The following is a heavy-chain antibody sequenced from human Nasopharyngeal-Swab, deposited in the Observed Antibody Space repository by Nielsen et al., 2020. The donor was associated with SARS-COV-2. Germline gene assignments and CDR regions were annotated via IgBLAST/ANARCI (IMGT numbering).Heavy chain of an antibody. D-gene: IGHD6-13*01. V-gene: IGHV1-18*01. CDR3: ARDQVAAAAYGTFDY. J-gene: IGHJ4*02. Sequence: ASVKVSCKASGYTFTRHGISWVRQAPGQGLEWMGWISAYNGNTHYAQKPQGRVTMTTDTSTSTAYMELRSLRSDDTAVYYCARDQVAAAAYGTFDYWGQGSLVTVSS. CDR1: GYTFTRHG. CDR2: ISAYNGNT.